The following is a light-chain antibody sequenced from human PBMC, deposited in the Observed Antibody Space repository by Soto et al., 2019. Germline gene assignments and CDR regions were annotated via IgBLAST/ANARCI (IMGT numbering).Light chain of an antibody. CDR1: QSVSSN. Sequence: EIVMTQSPATLSVSPGERATLSCRASQSVSSNLAWYQQKPGQAPRLLIYGASTRPTGIPARFSGSGSGTDFALTTSRLEPEDFAVYYCQQYNNWPPTFGQGTRLEIK. J-gene: IGKJ5*01. CDR3: QQYNNWPPT. V-gene: IGKV3D-15*01. CDR2: GAS.